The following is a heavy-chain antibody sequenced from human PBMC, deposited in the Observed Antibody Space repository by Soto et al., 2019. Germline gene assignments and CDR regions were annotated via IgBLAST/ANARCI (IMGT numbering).Heavy chain of an antibody. CDR1: GGSISSSSYY. V-gene: IGHV4-39*01. CDR2: IYYSGST. Sequence: PSETLSLTCTVSGGSISSSSYYWGWIRQPPGKGLEWIGSIYYSGSTYYNPSLKSRVTISVDTSKNQFSLKLSSVTAADTAVYYCARGRGFDYWGQGTLVTVSS. CDR3: ARGRGFDY. D-gene: IGHD1-26*01. J-gene: IGHJ4*02.